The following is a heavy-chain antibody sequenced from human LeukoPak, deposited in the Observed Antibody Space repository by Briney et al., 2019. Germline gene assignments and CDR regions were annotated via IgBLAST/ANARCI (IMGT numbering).Heavy chain of an antibody. V-gene: IGHV3-21*01. D-gene: IGHD2-15*01. CDR2: ISISSNYI. CDR1: GFTFSNYN. J-gene: IGHJ4*02. Sequence: GGSLRLSCAASGFTFSNYNMNWVRQAPGKGLEWVSSISISSNYIYYPDSVKGRFTISRDNAKNSLYLQMNSLRAEDTAVYYCARDGGGGLDYWGQGTLVTVSS. CDR3: ARDGGGGLDY.